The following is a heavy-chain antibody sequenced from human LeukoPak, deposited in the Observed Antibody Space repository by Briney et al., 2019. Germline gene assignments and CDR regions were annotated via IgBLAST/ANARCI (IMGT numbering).Heavy chain of an antibody. D-gene: IGHD3-3*01. CDR2: ITTSRDQ. V-gene: IGHV3-21*06. CDR3: ARRKGDYDFGPVDY. J-gene: IGHJ4*02. CDR1: GFIFSDYS. Sequence: GGSLRLSCAASGFIFSDYSMGWVRQAPGKGLEWVSSITTSRDQNHAGSVKGRFTVSRDNAKSSVYLQMDSLRADDTAVYYCARRKGDYDFGPVDYWGQGTLVIVSS.